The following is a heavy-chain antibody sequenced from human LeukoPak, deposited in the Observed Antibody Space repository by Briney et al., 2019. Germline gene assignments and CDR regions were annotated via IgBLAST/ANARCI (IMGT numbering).Heavy chain of an antibody. J-gene: IGHJ6*03. CDR2: IKQDGSEK. D-gene: IGHD3-10*01. Sequence: PGGSLRLSCAASGFTFSSYWMSWVRQAPGKGLEWVANIKQDGSEKYYVDSVKGRFTISRDNSKNTLYLQMNSLRAEDTAVYYCARDQITMVRGVNYYMDVWGKGTTVTVSS. CDR1: GFTFSSYW. CDR3: ARDQITMVRGVNYYMDV. V-gene: IGHV3-7*03.